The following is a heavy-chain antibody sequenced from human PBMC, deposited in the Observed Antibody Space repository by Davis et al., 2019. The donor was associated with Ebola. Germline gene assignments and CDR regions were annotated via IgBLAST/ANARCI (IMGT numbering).Heavy chain of an antibody. CDR3: ARVDTYQGNHVTFDY. CDR2: IESDGSSA. CDR1: GFTFSSYW. V-gene: IGHV3-74*01. J-gene: IGHJ4*02. D-gene: IGHD1-14*01. Sequence: HTGGSLRLSCAASGFTFSSYWMHWVRQAPGKGLVWVSRIESDGSSASYGDYVKGRFTISRDSAKNTLYLQMNSLRDEDTAVYYCARVDTYQGNHVTFDYWGQGTLVTVSS.